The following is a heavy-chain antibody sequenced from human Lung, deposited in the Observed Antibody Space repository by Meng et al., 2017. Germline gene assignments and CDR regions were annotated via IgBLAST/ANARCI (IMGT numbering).Heavy chain of an antibody. D-gene: IGHD3-22*01. CDR2: ISYDGSNK. CDR1: GFTFSSYA. Sequence: GESLKISCAASGFTFSSYATHCVRQASDTGLEWVAVISYDGSNKYYADSVKGRFTISRDNSKNTLYLQMNSLRAEDTAVYYCARDSPLTTDAFDIWGRGTLAT. J-gene: IGHJ3*02. CDR3: ARDSPLTTDAFDI. V-gene: IGHV3-30*04.